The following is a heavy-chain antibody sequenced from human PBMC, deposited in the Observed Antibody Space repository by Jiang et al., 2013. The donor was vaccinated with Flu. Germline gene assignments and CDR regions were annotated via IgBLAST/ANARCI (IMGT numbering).Heavy chain of an antibody. CDR2: IWYDGSNK. V-gene: IGHV3-33*08. Sequence: LVESWGGVVQPGRSLRLSCVDSGFTFSSYAMHWVRQAPGKGLEWVAVIWYDGSNKYYADSVKGRFTISRDNSKNTLYLQMNSLRAEDTAVYYCARDGGYCSSTSCYTHYYYGMDVWGQGTTVTVSS. CDR1: GFTFSSYA. J-gene: IGHJ6*02. CDR3: ARDGGYCSSTSCYTHYYYGMDV. D-gene: IGHD2-2*02.